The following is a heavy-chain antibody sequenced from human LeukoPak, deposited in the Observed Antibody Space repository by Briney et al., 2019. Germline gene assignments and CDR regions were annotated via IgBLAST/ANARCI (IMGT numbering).Heavy chain of an antibody. Sequence: PSEPLSLPCAVYGGSFSGYYWRWIRQPTGKGVEWIGEINHSGSTNYNPSLKSRVTISVDTSKNQFSLKLSSVTAADTAVYYCARETTEGGLARHSPGYFDYWGQGTLVTVSS. CDR2: INHSGST. V-gene: IGHV4-34*01. CDR3: ARETTEGGLARHSPGYFDY. CDR1: GGSFSGYY. D-gene: IGHD1-7*01. J-gene: IGHJ4*02.